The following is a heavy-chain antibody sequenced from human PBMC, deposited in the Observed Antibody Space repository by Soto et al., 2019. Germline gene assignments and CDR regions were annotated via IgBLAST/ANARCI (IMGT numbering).Heavy chain of an antibody. J-gene: IGHJ6*02. D-gene: IGHD6-19*01. CDR1: GYTFTSYD. V-gene: IGHV1-8*01. CDR3: AKVDGYSSGWYLYYYYGMDV. CDR2: MNPNSGNT. Sequence: ASVKVSCKASGYTFTSYDINWVRHATGQGLEWMGWMNPNSGNTGYAQKFQGRVTMTRNTSISTAYMELSSLRSEDTAVYYCAKVDGYSSGWYLYYYYGMDVWGQGTTVTVSS.